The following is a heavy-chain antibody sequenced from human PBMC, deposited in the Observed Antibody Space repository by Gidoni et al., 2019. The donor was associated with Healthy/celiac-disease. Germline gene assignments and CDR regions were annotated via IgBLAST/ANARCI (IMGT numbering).Heavy chain of an antibody. CDR1: GFTLSSYG. CDR3: ARDYYYDSSAYPYFQP. V-gene: IGHV3-33*01. CDR2: IWYDGSKK. Sequence: QVQLVESGGGVVQPGRSLRLSCAASGFTLSSYGMHWVRQAPGKGLEWVAVIWYDGSKKYYADSVKGRFTISRDNSKNTLYLQMNSLRAEDTAVYYCARDYYYDSSAYPYFQPWGQGTLVTVSS. D-gene: IGHD3-22*01. J-gene: IGHJ1*01.